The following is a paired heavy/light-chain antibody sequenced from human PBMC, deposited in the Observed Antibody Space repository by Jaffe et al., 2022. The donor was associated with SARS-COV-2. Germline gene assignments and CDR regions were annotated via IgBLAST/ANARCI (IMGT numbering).Heavy chain of an antibody. V-gene: IGHV3-53*01. Sequence: EVRLVESGGGLIQPGGSLRLSCAVSGFTVSSNHMSWVRQAPGTGLEWVSTMYNDGKTFYADSVKGRFTISRDNSKNTLFLQMNDLGVEDTAVYFCATWGSDWNEHHWGQGTQVTVSS. D-gene: IGHD1-1*01. CDR3: ATWGSDWNEHH. CDR2: MYNDGKT. J-gene: IGHJ5*02. CDR1: GFTVSSNH.
Light chain of an antibody. CDR1: QSVSPW. CDR2: KAS. J-gene: IGKJ1*01. V-gene: IGKV1-5*03. CDR3: QQYKTYPWT. Sequence: DIQMTQSPSTLSASVADRVTITCRASQSVSPWLAWYQQKPGKAPKVLIYKASSLESGVPSRFSGSGSGTEFTLTISCLQPDDFATYYCQQYKTYPWTFGQGTRVDVK.